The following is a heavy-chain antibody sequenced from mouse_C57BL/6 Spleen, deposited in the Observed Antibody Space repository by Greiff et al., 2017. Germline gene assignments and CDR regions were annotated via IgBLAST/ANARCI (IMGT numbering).Heavy chain of an antibody. CDR3: AREEYSNYGY. Sequence: EVKLMESGGGLVKPGGSLKLSCAASGFTFSDYGMHWVRQAPEKGLEWVAYISSGSSTIYYADTVKGRFTISRDNAKNTLFLQMTSLRSEDTAMYYCAREEYSNYGYWGQGTTLTVSS. CDR1: GFTFSDYG. J-gene: IGHJ2*01. D-gene: IGHD2-5*01. V-gene: IGHV5-17*01. CDR2: ISSGSSTI.